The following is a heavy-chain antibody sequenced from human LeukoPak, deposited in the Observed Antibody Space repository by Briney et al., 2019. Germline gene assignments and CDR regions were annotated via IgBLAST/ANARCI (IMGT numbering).Heavy chain of an antibody. CDR3: VRHCYASGSDPLCYFDY. D-gene: IGHD3-10*01. CDR1: GGSISPYY. J-gene: IGHJ4*02. Sequence: PSETLSLTCTVSGGSISPYYWSWIRQPPGKGLEWIVYIYHRGSTNYNPSLKSRVTISIDTSKNQFSLKVSSVTAADTAVYYCVRHCYASGSDPLCYFDYWGQGTLVTVSS. V-gene: IGHV4-59*08. CDR2: IYHRGST.